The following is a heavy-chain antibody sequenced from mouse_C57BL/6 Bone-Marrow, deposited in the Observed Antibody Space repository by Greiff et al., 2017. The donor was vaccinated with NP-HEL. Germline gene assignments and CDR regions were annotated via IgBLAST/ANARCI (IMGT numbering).Heavy chain of an antibody. J-gene: IGHJ4*01. D-gene: IGHD1-1*01. Sequence: VQLQQSGAELVRPGASVTLSCKASGYTFTDYEMHWVKQTPVHGLEWIGAIVPETGGTAYNQKFKGKAILTADKSSSTAYMELRSLTSEDSAVYCCKRRGLRNAMDYWGQGTSVTVSS. CDR2: IVPETGGT. CDR1: GYTFTDYE. V-gene: IGHV1-15*01. CDR3: KRRGLRNAMDY.